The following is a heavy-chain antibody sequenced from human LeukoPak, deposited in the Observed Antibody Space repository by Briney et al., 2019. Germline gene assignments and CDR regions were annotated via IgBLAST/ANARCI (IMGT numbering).Heavy chain of an antibody. J-gene: IGHJ4*02. D-gene: IGHD3-22*01. Sequence: GGSLRLSCAASGFTFSSYEMNRVRQAPGKGLEWVSFISSSGSAIHYADSVRGRFTISRDNAKNSLYLQMGRLRAEDTAVYYCAREKLSFFDSSGYFDYWGQGTLVTVSS. CDR1: GFTFSSYE. CDR3: AREKLSFFDSSGYFDY. V-gene: IGHV3-48*03. CDR2: ISSSGSAI.